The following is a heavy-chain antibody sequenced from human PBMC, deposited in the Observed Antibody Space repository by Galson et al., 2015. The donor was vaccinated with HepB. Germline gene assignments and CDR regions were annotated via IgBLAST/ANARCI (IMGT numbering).Heavy chain of an antibody. D-gene: IGHD6-13*01. V-gene: IGHV4-30-2*01. J-gene: IGHJ5*02. Sequence: TLSLTCAVSGGSISSGDYSWSWIRQPPGKGLEWIGNIYHSGRTYYNPSLKSRVTISVDRSKNQFSLKLSSVTAADTAVYYCARENTSSWKGWFDPWGQGTLVTVSS. CDR3: ARENTSSWKGWFDP. CDR1: GGSISSGDYS. CDR2: IYHSGRT.